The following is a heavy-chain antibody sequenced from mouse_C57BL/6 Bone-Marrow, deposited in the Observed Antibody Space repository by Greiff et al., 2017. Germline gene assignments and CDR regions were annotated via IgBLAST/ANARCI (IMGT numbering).Heavy chain of an antibody. V-gene: IGHV1-54*01. CDR1: GYAFTNYL. Sequence: QVQLQQSGAELVRPGTSVKVSCKASGYAFTNYLIEWVKQRPGQGLEWIGVINPGSGGTNYNEKFKGKATLTADTSYSTAYMQLSSLTSEDSAVYFCARSKNWDSWFAYWGQGTLVTVSA. J-gene: IGHJ3*01. CDR2: INPGSGGT. D-gene: IGHD4-1*01. CDR3: ARSKNWDSWFAY.